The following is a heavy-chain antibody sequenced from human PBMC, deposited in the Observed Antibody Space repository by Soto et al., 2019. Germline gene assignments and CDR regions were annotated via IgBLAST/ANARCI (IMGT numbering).Heavy chain of an antibody. CDR3: AKDPIDGPYYYYGMDV. J-gene: IGHJ6*01. CDR2: ISYDGSNK. D-gene: IGHD2-15*01. V-gene: IGHV3-30*18. CDR1: GFTFSSYG. Sequence: QVQLVESGGGVVQPGRSLRLSCAASGFTFSSYGMHWVRQAPGKGLEWVAVISYDGSNKYYADSVKGRFTISRDNSKNTLYLQMNSLRAEDTAVYYCAKDPIDGPYYYYGMDVW.